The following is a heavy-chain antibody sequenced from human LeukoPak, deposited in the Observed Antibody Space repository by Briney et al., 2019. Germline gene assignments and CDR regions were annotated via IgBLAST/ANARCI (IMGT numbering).Heavy chain of an antibody. Sequence: ASVKVSFKASGYTFTDFYIHWMRQAPGQGLEWMGWINPKSAYTHFTQKFQGRFTMTMDTSTTTAYLKLSSLRSDDTAVYFCATPSFDSGGYYYFDFWGQGTLVTVSS. CDR3: ATPSFDSGGYYYFDF. D-gene: IGHD3-22*01. V-gene: IGHV1-2*02. J-gene: IGHJ4*02. CDR1: GYTFTDFY. CDR2: INPKSAYT.